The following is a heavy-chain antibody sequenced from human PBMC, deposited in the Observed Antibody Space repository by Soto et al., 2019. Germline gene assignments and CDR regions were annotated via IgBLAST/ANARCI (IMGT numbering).Heavy chain of an antibody. CDR1: GASLSDNY. CDR3: ARGESIAAAVNYFDY. V-gene: IGHV4-34*01. D-gene: IGHD6-13*01. Sequence: SETLSLTCAVYGASLSDNYCNWLRQPPGKGLEWIGEINHSGNTNYNPSLRSRVTISIDTSKNQFSLKLSSVTAADTAVYYCARGESIAAAVNYFDYWGQGTLVTVSS. CDR2: INHSGNT. J-gene: IGHJ4*02.